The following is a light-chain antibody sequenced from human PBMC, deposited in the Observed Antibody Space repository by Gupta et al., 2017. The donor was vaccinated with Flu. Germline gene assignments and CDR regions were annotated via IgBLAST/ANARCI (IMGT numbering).Light chain of an antibody. V-gene: IGKV2-28*01. CDR3: MQALQSRLT. CDR1: QSLLHSNGYNY. J-gene: IGKJ4*01. Sequence: DIVMTQSPLSLPVTPGEPASISCRSSQSLLHSNGYNYLDWYLQKPGQSPQLLIYLGSNRASGVPYRFSGSGSGTDFTLNISSVEAEDFGVYYCMQALQSRLTFGGGTKVEIK. CDR2: LGS.